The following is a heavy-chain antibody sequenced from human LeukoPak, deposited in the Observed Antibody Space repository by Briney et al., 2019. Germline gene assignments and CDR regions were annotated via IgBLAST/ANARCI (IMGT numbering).Heavy chain of an antibody. J-gene: IGHJ5*02. D-gene: IGHD6-6*01. CDR1: GGSISSYY. CDR3: ARSISHLT. CDR2: IYYSGST. V-gene: IGHV4-59*01. Sequence: SETLSLTCTVSGGSISSYYWSWIRQPPGKGLECIGYIYYSGSTNYNPSLKSRVTISVDTSKNQFSLKLSSVTAADTAVYYCARSISHLTWGQGTLVTVSS.